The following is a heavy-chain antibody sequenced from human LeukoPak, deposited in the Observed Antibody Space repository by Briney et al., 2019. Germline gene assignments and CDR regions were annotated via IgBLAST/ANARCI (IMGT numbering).Heavy chain of an antibody. CDR1: GFSFSSYA. J-gene: IGHJ4*02. V-gene: IGHV3-23*01. D-gene: IGHD6-19*01. Sequence: PGGSLRLSCAASGFSFSSYAMSWVRQAPGKGLEWVSAISGSGGSTFYADSVKGRFTISRDNSKNTLYLQMNSLRAEDTAIYYCAKGLAVAGNGFDYWGQGALVTVSS. CDR2: ISGSGGST. CDR3: AKGLAVAGNGFDY.